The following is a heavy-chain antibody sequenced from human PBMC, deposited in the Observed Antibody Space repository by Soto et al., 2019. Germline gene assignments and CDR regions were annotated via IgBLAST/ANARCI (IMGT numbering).Heavy chain of an antibody. J-gene: IGHJ5*02. Sequence: SLRLSCAASGFTFSDYYMSWIRQAPGKGLEWVSYISSSGSTIYYADSVKGRFTISRDNAKNSLYLQMNSLRAEDTAVYYCASTSGYPYANWFDPWGQGTLVTVSS. D-gene: IGHD5-12*01. CDR1: GFTFSDYY. CDR3: ASTSGYPYANWFDP. CDR2: ISSSGSTI. V-gene: IGHV3-11*01.